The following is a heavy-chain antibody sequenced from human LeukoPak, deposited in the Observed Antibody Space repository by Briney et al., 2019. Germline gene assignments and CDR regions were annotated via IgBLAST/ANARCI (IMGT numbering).Heavy chain of an antibody. D-gene: IGHD3-10*01. V-gene: IGHV3-23*01. CDR2: IIGSAVNT. Sequence: GGSLRLSCGASGLTVSSYAMSWVRQAPGKGLEWVSTIIGSAVNTYYADSVKGRFTISRDDSKNTVYLQMNSLRAEDTAVYSCAKYTSGTSYRGLDQWGQGTLVTVSS. CDR1: GLTVSSYA. CDR3: AKYTSGTSYRGLDQ. J-gene: IGHJ4*02.